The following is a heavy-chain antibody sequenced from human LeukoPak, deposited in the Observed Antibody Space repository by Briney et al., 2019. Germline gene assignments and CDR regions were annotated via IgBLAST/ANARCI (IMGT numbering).Heavy chain of an antibody. CDR1: GGSISSGSYY. V-gene: IGHV4-61*02. J-gene: IGHJ5*02. D-gene: IGHD5-18*01. Sequence: APETLSLTCTVSGGSISSGSYYWSWIRQPAGKGLEWIGRIYTSGSTNYNPSLKSRVTISVDSSKNQFSLKLSSVTAADTAVYYCARDSVDTAMVNGFDPWGQGTLVTVSS. CDR2: IYTSGST. CDR3: ARDSVDTAMVNGFDP.